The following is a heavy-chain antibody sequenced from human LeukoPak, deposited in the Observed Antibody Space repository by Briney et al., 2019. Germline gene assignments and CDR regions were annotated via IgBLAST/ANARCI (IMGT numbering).Heavy chain of an antibody. CDR3: AREGPYYYDSSGYYRYFDY. Sequence: SETLSLTCTVSGGSISSHYWSWIRQPPGKGLEWIGYIYYSGSTNYNPSLKSRVTISVDTSKNQFSLKLSSVTAADTAAYYCAREGPYYYDSSGYYRYFDYWGQGTLVTVSS. V-gene: IGHV4-59*11. J-gene: IGHJ4*02. CDR2: IYYSGST. D-gene: IGHD3-22*01. CDR1: GGSISSHY.